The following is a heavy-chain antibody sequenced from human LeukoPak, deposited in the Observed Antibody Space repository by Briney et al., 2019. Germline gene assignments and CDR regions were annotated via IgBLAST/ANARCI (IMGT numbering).Heavy chain of an antibody. Sequence: PSETLSLTCTVSGGSISSYYWSWVRQAPGKGLEWVSVIYSGGSTYYADSVKGRFTISRDNSKNTLYLQMNSLRAEDTAVYYCAREEWYYDSSGYYGGNAFDIWGQGTMVTVSS. V-gene: IGHV3-53*01. CDR2: IYSGGST. CDR1: GGSISSYY. D-gene: IGHD3-22*01. CDR3: AREEWYYDSSGYYGGNAFDI. J-gene: IGHJ3*02.